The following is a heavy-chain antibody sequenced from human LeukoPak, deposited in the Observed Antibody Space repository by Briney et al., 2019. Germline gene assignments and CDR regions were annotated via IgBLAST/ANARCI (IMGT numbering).Heavy chain of an antibody. D-gene: IGHD3-22*01. CDR1: GHRFTNYW. J-gene: IGHJ4*02. CDR2: IYPGDSDT. V-gene: IGHV5-51*01. CDR3: ARRGSSGSNDY. Sequence: GESLKISCKGSGHRFTNYWIGWVRQTPGKGLEWMGIIYPGDSDTRYSPSFQGQVTISADKSISTAYLQWSSLKASDTAMYYCARRGSSGSNDYWGQGTLVTVSS.